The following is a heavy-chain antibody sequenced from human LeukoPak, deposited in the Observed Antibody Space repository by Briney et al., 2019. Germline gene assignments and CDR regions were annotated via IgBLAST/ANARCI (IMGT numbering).Heavy chain of an antibody. CDR1: GFTVSSNY. J-gene: IGHJ4*02. CDR2: IYSGGST. V-gene: IGHV3-53*04. Sequence: PGGSLRLSCAASGFTVSSNYMSWVRQAPGKGLEWVSVIYSGGSTYYADSVKGRFTISRHNSKNTLYLQMISLRAADTAVYYCARGSGPDFDYWGQGTLVTVSS. CDR3: ARGSGPDFDY.